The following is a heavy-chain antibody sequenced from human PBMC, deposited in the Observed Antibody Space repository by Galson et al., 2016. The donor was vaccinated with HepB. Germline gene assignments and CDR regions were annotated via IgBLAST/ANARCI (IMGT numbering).Heavy chain of an antibody. V-gene: IGHV4-30-2*01. Sequence: TLSLTCAVSGASITSGGYSWTWIRQPPGAGLEWIGYLSHGGVTHYNSSLKSRVSISGDRSENQFSVSLNSVTAADTAVYFCAGLPTYYDLSKGFPDYWGPGTLVTVSS. J-gene: IGHJ4*02. CDR3: AGLPTYYDLSKGFPDY. D-gene: IGHD3-3*01. CDR2: LSHGGVT. CDR1: GASITSGGYS.